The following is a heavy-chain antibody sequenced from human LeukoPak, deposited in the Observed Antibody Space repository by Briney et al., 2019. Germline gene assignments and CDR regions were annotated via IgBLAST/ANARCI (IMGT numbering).Heavy chain of an antibody. J-gene: IGHJ4*02. CDR1: GFTFSDYY. V-gene: IGHV3-11*03. CDR2: ISSSSSYT. D-gene: IGHD1-26*01. CDR3: AGSGSGSYYDY. Sequence: SGGSLRLSCAASGFTFSDYYMSWIRQAPGKGLEWVSYISSSSSYTNYADSVKGRFTISRDNAKNSLYLQMNSLRAEDTAVYYCAGSGSGSYYDYWGQGTLVTVSS.